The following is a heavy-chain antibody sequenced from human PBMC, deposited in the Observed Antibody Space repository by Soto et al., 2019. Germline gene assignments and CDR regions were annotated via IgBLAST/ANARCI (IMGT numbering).Heavy chain of an antibody. CDR2: IIPIFGTA. CDR3: ARDPDPDQANAFDI. CDR1: GGPFSSYA. Sequence: QVQLVQSGAEVKKPGSSVKVSCKASGGPFSSYAISWVRQPPGQGLEWMGGIIPIFGTANYAQKFQGRVTITADESTSTAYMELSSLRSEDTAVYYCARDPDPDQANAFDIWGQGTMVTVSS. J-gene: IGHJ3*02. V-gene: IGHV1-69*01.